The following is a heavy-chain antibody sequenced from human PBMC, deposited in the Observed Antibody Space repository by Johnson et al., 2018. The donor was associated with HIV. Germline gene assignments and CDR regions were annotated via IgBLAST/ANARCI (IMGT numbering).Heavy chain of an antibody. V-gene: IGHV3-66*01. CDR3: ARGPLSSGWRKEAVEI. D-gene: IGHD6-19*01. Sequence: VQLVESGGGLVQPGRSLRLSCAASGFTFDDYAMHWVRQAPGKGLEWVSVIYSGGSTYYADSVKGRFTISRDNSKNKVYLQMNSLRVEDTAVYYCARGPLSSGWRKEAVEIWGQGTMVTVFS. CDR1: GFTFDDYA. CDR2: IYSGGST. J-gene: IGHJ3*02.